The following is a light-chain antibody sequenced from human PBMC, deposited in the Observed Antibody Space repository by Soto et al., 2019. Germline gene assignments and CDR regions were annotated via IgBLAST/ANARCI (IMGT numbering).Light chain of an antibody. CDR2: DAS. J-gene: IGKJ1*01. V-gene: IGKV3-15*01. Sequence: ILMTQSPATLSVSPGERATLSCRASQSVSNNLAWYQQKPGQAPRLLIYDASTRATGIPARFSGSGSGTEFTLTISGLQSEDCAVYYCQQYNNWPPWTFGQGTKVEIQ. CDR1: QSVSNN. CDR3: QQYNNWPPWT.